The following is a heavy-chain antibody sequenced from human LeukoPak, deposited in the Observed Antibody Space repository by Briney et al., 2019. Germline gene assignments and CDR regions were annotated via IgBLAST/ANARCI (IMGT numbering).Heavy chain of an antibody. D-gene: IGHD3-3*01. V-gene: IGHV4-59*01. J-gene: IGHJ4*02. CDR1: GGSISSYY. Sequence: SETLSLTCTVSGGSISSYYWSWLRQPPGKGLEWIGYIDYSGSTNYNPSLKSRATISVDTSKRQFSLKLSSVTAADTAVYYCARDQGVITIFGVARSGGFGYWGQGTVVTVSS. CDR3: ARDQGVITIFGVARSGGFGY. CDR2: IDYSGST.